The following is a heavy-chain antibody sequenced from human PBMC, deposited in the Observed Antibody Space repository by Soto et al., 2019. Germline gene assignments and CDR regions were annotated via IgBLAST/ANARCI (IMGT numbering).Heavy chain of an antibody. D-gene: IGHD3-9*01. Sequence: QVQLVQSGAEVKKPGASVKVSCKASGYTFTNYAISWVRQAPGQGLEWMGWITTYSGNTDYAQKLQGRVTMTTDTYTSTAYMELRSLRSDDTAVYYCARGVLSKDAFDIWGQGTMVTVSS. J-gene: IGHJ3*02. V-gene: IGHV1-18*01. CDR2: ITTYSGNT. CDR1: GYTFTNYA. CDR3: ARGVLSKDAFDI.